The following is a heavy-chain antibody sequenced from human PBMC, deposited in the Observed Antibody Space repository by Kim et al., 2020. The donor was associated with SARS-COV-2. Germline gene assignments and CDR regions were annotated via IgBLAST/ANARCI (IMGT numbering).Heavy chain of an antibody. CDR1: GFSFATHD. CDR3: ARDSGLVGASGDLDY. V-gene: IGHV3-21*01. J-gene: IGHJ4*02. CDR2: IGSTSSYT. D-gene: IGHD1-26*01. Sequence: GGSLRLSCAASGFSFATHDMHWVRQAPGKGLQWVSSIGSTSSYTQYADSVKGRFIVSRDNARNSLYLQMNSLSAEDTAVYYCARDSGLVGASGDLDYWGQGTLVIVSS.